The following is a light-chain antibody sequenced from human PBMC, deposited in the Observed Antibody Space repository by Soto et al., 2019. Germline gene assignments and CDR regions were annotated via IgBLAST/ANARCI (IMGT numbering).Light chain of an antibody. CDR3: QQGYSAPWT. V-gene: IGKV1-39*01. CDR2: AAS. J-gene: IGKJ1*01. Sequence: DIQMTQPPSSLSASLGDRVTITYRARKNISNFLHWYQQTPGKPPQLLSYAASNLQSGVPSRFSGGGSGTDFTLTISSLQPEDFATYYCQQGYSAPWTFGQGTKVEIK. CDR1: KNISNF.